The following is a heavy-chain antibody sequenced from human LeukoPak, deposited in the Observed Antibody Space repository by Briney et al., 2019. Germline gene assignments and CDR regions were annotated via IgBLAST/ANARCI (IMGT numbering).Heavy chain of an antibody. Sequence: ASVKVSCKVSGYTLTELSMHWVRQAPGKGLEWMGGFDPEDGETIYAQKFQGRVTMTEDTSTDTAYMELSSLRSEDTAVYYCATYYYDSSGYGGLGYWGQGTLVTVSS. CDR1: GYTLTELS. CDR2: FDPEDGET. V-gene: IGHV1-24*01. D-gene: IGHD3-22*01. J-gene: IGHJ4*02. CDR3: ATYYYDSSGYGGLGY.